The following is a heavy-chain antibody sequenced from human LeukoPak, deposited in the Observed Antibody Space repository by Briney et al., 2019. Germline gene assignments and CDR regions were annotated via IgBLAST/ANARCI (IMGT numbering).Heavy chain of an antibody. V-gene: IGHV3-48*03. Sequence: GGSLRLSCAASGFTFSSYEMNWVRQAPGKGLEWVSYISSSGSTIYYADSVKGRFTISRDNAKNSLYLQVNSLRAEDTAVYYCAELGITMIGGVWGKGTTVTISS. D-gene: IGHD3-10*02. CDR1: GFTFSSYE. J-gene: IGHJ6*04. CDR3: AELGITMIGGV. CDR2: ISSSGSTI.